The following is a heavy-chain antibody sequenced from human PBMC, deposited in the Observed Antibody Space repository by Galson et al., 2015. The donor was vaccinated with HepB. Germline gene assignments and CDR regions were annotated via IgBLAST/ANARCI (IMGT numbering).Heavy chain of an antibody. V-gene: IGHV3-23*01. J-gene: IGHJ4*02. CDR3: AKDSGLRGWFGVAGY. CDR2: ISGSGGST. CDR1: GFTFSSYA. Sequence: SLRLSCAASGFTFSSYAMSWVRQAPGKGLEWVSAISGSGGSTYYADSVKGRFTISRDNSKNTLYLQMTSLRAEDTAVYYCAKDSGLRGWFGVAGYWGQGTLVTVSS. D-gene: IGHD3-10*01.